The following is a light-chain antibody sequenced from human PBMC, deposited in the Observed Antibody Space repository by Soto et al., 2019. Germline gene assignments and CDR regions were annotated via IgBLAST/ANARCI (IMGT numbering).Light chain of an antibody. CDR3: QQYGSSLGTRFT. V-gene: IGKV3-20*01. CDR1: QSVSSSY. Sequence: EIVLTQSPGTLSLSPGERATLSCRASQSVSSSYLAWYQQKPGQAPRLLIYGASSRATGIPDRFSGSGSGTDFTLTISILEPEDFAVYYCQQYGSSLGTRFTFGPGTNVDIK. CDR2: GAS. J-gene: IGKJ3*01.